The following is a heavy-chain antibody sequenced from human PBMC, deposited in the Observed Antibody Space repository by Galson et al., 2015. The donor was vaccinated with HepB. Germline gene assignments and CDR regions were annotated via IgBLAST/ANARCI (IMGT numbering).Heavy chain of an antibody. CDR3: ARDWYGGTTVGWFDP. Sequence: TLSLTCTVSGGSISSGGYYWSWIRQHPGKGLEWIGYIYFSGSTYYNPSLKSRVTISVGTSKNQFSLKLSSVTAADTAVYYCARDWYGGTTVGWFDPWGQGTLVTVSS. CDR2: IYFSGST. J-gene: IGHJ5*02. D-gene: IGHD4-23*01. CDR1: GGSISSGGYY. V-gene: IGHV4-31*03.